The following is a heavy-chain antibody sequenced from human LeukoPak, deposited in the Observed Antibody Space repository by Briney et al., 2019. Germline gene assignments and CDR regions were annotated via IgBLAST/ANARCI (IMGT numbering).Heavy chain of an antibody. D-gene: IGHD6-13*01. CDR2: ISGSGGST. CDR1: GFTFSSYA. CDR3: AKVELSSSWYY. Sequence: GGSLRLSCAASGFTFSSYAMSWVRQAPGKGLEWVSAISGSGGSTYYADSMKGRFTISRDNSKNTLYLQMNSLRAEDTAVYYCAKVELSSSWYYWGQGTLVTVSS. V-gene: IGHV3-23*01. J-gene: IGHJ4*02.